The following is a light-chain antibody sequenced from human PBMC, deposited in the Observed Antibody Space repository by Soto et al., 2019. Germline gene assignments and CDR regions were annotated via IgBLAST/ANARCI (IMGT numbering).Light chain of an antibody. J-gene: IGLJ2*01. CDR1: SGHSSYA. V-gene: IGLV4-69*01. CDR2: LNSDGSH. CDR3: QTWGTGPHVV. Sequence: QPVLTQSPSASASLGASVKLTCTLSSGHSSYAIAWHQQQPEKGPRYLMKLNSDGSHSKGDGIPDRFSGSSSGAERYLTISSLQSEDEADYYCQTWGTGPHVVFGGGTKLTV.